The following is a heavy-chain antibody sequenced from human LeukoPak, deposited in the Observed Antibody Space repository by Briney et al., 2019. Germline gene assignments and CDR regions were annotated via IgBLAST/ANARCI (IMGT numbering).Heavy chain of an antibody. Sequence: GGSLRLSCAASGFTFSSYGMHWVRQAPGKGLEWVAVISYDGSNKYYADSVKGRFTISRDNSKNTLYLQMNSLRAEDTAVYYCAKDLQHRHYFDYWGQGTLVTVSS. V-gene: IGHV3-30*18. CDR3: AKDLQHRHYFDY. J-gene: IGHJ4*02. CDR1: GFTFSSYG. CDR2: ISYDGSNK.